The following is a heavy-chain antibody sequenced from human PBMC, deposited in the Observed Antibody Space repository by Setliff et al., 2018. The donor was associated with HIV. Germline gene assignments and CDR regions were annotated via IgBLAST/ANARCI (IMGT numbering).Heavy chain of an antibody. CDR3: ATAGMYYYGSGSYHAAGY. Sequence: ASVKVSCKASGYIFTDYYMHWVQQAPGEGLEWTGRVDPQDGETKYAEKFQGRVTITADTSTDASDMELSSLRSEDTAVYYCATAGMYYYGSGSYHAAGYWGQGTLVTVSS. J-gene: IGHJ4*02. V-gene: IGHV1-69-2*01. CDR1: GYIFTDYY. CDR2: VDPQDGET. D-gene: IGHD3-10*01.